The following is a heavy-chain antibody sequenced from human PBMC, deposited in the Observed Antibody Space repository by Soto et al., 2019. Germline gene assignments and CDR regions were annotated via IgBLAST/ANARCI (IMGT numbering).Heavy chain of an antibody. CDR2: VFYGGT. V-gene: IGHV4-59*03. J-gene: IGHJ4*02. CDR3: AAYRGALYFDF. Sequence: PSETLSLTCSVSGRSMSSNYWSWLRQSPDKGLEWLGYVFYGGTDYNPSLGGRVSMSVQTSKSQFSLTLSSVTAADTAVYYCAAYRGALYFDFWGQGIQVTSPQ. CDR1: GRSMSSNY. D-gene: IGHD4-4*01.